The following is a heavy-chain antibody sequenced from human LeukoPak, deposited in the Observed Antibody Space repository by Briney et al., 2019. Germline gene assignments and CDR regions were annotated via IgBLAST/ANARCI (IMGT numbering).Heavy chain of an antibody. CDR1: GYTFTSYD. V-gene: IGHV1-8*01. CDR2: MSPNSGDT. D-gene: IGHD7-27*01. J-gene: IGHJ4*02. Sequence: ASVTVSRTASGYTFTSYDFNWVRQATGQRPEWMGWMSPNSGDTGYAQKFQDRVTMTRNTSISTAYMELGSLRSDDTAVYYCARGPPNWGYDYWGPGTLVTVSS. CDR3: ARGPPNWGYDY.